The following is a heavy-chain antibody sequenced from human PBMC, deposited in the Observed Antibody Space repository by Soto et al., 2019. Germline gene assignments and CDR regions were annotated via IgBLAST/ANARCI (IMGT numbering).Heavy chain of an antibody. J-gene: IGHJ3*02. Sequence: AWSLSFGCPASVLSFSFLDMLSVREAAGKGLESVAVLSYHGSHKYLADLVKGRFTISRDNSKNSLNLQMNSLGAEDTAVYFCASDQLYYYDSFGRPLYGLDIWRQGTMVTVSS. CDR3: ASDQLYYYDSFGRPLYGLDI. D-gene: IGHD3-22*01. CDR1: VLSFSFLD. V-gene: IGHV3-30*03. CDR2: LSYHGSHK.